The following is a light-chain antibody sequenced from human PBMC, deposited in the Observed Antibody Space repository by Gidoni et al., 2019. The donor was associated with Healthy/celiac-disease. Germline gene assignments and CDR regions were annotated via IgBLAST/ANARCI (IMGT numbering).Light chain of an antibody. Sequence: QSVLTQPPSVSGAPGQRVTISCTGTSSNIGAGYDVHWYQQLPGPAPKLLIYGNSNRPSGVPDRFSVSKSGTSASLAITGLQAEDEADYYCQSYDSSLSGWVFGGGTKLTVL. CDR2: GNS. V-gene: IGLV1-40*01. CDR3: QSYDSSLSGWV. J-gene: IGLJ2*01. CDR1: SSNIGAGYD.